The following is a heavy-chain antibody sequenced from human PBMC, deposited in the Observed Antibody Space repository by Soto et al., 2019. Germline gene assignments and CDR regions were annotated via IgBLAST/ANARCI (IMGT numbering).Heavy chain of an antibody. V-gene: IGHV1-8*01. J-gene: IGHJ4*02. CDR1: GYTFTSYD. CDR3: ARGLWGSGWYSDFDY. D-gene: IGHD6-19*01. Sequence: ASVKVSCKASGYTFTSYDINWLRQATGQGLEWMGWMNPNSGNTGYAQKFQGRVTMTRNTSISTAYMELSSLRSEDTAVYYCARGLWGSGWYSDFDYWGQGTLVTVSS. CDR2: MNPNSGNT.